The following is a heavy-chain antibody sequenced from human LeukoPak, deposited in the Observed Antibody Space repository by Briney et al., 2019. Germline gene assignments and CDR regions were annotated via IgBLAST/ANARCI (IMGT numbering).Heavy chain of an antibody. D-gene: IGHD3-3*01. Sequence: SVKVPCKASGGTFSSYAISWVRQAPGQGLEWMGRIIPIFGTANYAQKLQGRVTMTTDTSTSTAYMELRSLRSDDTAVYYCARDGIWSGYYQDGYWGQGTLVTVSS. CDR1: GGTFSSYA. CDR2: IIPIFGTA. J-gene: IGHJ4*02. V-gene: IGHV1-69*05. CDR3: ARDGIWSGYYQDGY.